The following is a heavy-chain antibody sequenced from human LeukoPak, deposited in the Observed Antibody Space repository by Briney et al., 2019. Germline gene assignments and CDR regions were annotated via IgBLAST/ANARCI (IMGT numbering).Heavy chain of an antibody. J-gene: IGHJ3*02. Sequence: GGSLRLSCAASGFTFSSYSMNWVRQAPGKGLECVSVISGGGGSTYFADSVKGRFTISRDNSKNTLYLQMNSLRAEDTAIYHCAKDQNQAVGDAWDAFDMWGQGTVVTVS. CDR1: GFTFSSYS. D-gene: IGHD3-10*01. CDR3: AKDQNQAVGDAWDAFDM. V-gene: IGHV3-23*01. CDR2: ISGGGGST.